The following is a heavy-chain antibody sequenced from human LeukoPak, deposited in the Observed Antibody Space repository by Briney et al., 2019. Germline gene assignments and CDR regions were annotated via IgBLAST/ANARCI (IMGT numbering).Heavy chain of an antibody. V-gene: IGHV7-4-1*02. CDR1: GYTFTGYY. CDR3: ARETSCSSTSCYDY. CDR2: INTNTGNP. J-gene: IGHJ4*02. D-gene: IGHD2-2*01. Sequence: ASVKVSCKASGYTFTGYYMHWVRQAPGQGLEWMGWINTNTGNPTYAQGFTGRFVFSLDTSVSTAYLQISSLKAEDTAVYYCARETSCSSTSCYDYWGQGTLVTVSS.